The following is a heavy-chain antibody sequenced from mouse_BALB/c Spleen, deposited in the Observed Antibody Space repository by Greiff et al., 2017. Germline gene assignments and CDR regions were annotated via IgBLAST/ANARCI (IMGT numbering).Heavy chain of an antibody. J-gene: IGHJ4*01. D-gene: IGHD1-2*01. Sequence: VQLQQSGPSLVQPSQSLSITCTVSGFSLTSYGVHWVRQTPGKGLEWLGVIWRGGSTDYNAAFMSRLSITKDNSKSQVFFKMNSLQADDTAIYYCAKKYCEYGLYAMDYWGQGTSATVSS. CDR3: AKKYCEYGLYAMDY. V-gene: IGHV2-5-1*01. CDR2: IWRGGST. CDR1: GFSLTSYG.